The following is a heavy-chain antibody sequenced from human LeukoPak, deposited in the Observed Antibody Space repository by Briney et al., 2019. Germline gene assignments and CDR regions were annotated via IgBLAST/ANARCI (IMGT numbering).Heavy chain of an antibody. Sequence: PSETLSLTCTVSGGSITTYYWSWIRQPPGKALEWIGFIYNSGSTKYNPSLGSRGTISEDTAKNQFSLKLTSVTAADTAIYYCVRGGSVNPALIDYWGQGTLVTVSS. CDR1: GGSITTYY. J-gene: IGHJ4*02. CDR2: IYNSGST. CDR3: VRGGSVNPALIDY. V-gene: IGHV4-59*01. D-gene: IGHD1-14*01.